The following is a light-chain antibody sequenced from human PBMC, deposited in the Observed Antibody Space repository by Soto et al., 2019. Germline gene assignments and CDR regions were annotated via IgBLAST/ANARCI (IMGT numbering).Light chain of an antibody. J-gene: IGLJ1*01. CDR2: EVS. Sequence: QSALTQPPSASGSPGQSVTISCTGTSSDVGAYNYASWYQQHPGKAPKLMIHEVSKRPSGVPDRFSASKSGNTASLTVSGLQAEDEADYYCSSHGGSNNFYVFGTGTKVTVL. CDR1: SSDVGAYNY. CDR3: SSHGGSNNFYV. V-gene: IGLV2-8*01.